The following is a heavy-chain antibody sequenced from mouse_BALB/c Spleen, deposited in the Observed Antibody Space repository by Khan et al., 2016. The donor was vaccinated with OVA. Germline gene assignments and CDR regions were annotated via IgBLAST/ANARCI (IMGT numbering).Heavy chain of an antibody. CDR1: GFSLTTYG. V-gene: IGHV2-2*01. J-gene: IGHJ3*01. Sequence: QVQLKESGPGLVQPSQSLSITCTVSGFSLTTYGVHWVRQSPGKGLEWLGLIWNGGNTDYNAAFISRLSITKDNSKSQVFFKMNSLQADDTAMYYCARNSYMYDFTYWGQGTLVTVPA. CDR2: IWNGGNT. D-gene: IGHD2-14*01. CDR3: ARNSYMYDFTY.